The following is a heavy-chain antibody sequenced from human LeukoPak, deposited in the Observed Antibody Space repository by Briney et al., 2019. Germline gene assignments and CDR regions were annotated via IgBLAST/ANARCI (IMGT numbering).Heavy chain of an antibody. CDR2: YYTGSS. CDR1: GGSVSDYY. J-gene: IGHJ4*02. V-gene: IGHV4-59*08. Sequence: SETLSLTCTVSGGSVSDYYWSWIRQSPGKGLEWIGYYTGSSSYNPSLRSRVTISVDTSKNQFSLKLSSVTAADTAVYYCARLFDPWLADYWGQGTLVTVSS. CDR3: ARLFDPWLADY. D-gene: IGHD6-19*01.